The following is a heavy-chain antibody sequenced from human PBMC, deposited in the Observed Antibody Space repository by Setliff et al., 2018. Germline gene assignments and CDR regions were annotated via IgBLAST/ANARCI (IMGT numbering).Heavy chain of an antibody. CDR3: ARDRFYNSWSGTSITAPHDAFDI. D-gene: IGHD3-3*01. V-gene: IGHV1-46*03. CDR1: GYTFTGYY. CDR2: INPSGGLT. Sequence: ASVKVSCKASGYTFTGYYLHWVRQAPGQGLEWMGIINPSGGLTRYAQKFQGRVTMTRDTSTSTVYMEVISLRSEDTAVYFCARDRFYNSWSGTSITAPHDAFDIWGQGTMVTVSS. J-gene: IGHJ3*02.